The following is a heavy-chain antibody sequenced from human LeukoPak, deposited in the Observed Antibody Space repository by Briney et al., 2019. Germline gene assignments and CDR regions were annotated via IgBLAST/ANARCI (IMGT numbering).Heavy chain of an antibody. V-gene: IGHV3-48*03. J-gene: IGHJ4*02. CDR3: ARDQAAAGTVDY. CDR1: GFTFGDYA. Sequence: PGGSLRLSCTASGFTFGDYAMSWVRQAPGKGLEWVSYISSSGSTIYYADSVKGRLTISRDNAKNSLYLQMNSLRAEDTAVYYCARDQAAAGTVDYWGQGTLVTVSS. CDR2: ISSSGSTI. D-gene: IGHD6-13*01.